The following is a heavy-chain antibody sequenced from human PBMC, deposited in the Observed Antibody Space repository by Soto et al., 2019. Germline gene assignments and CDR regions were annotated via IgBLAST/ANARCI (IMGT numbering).Heavy chain of an antibody. CDR2: IFHSGST. CDR1: GGSISTSNYY. Sequence: SETLSLTCTVSGGSISTSNYYWGWVRQPPGKELEWIGNIFHSGSTYYNPSLKSRVTISVDTSKNQFSLKMTSVTATDTAVYYCARSTGYCSNGVCSVFDYWGQGTLVTVSS. V-gene: IGHV4-39*07. CDR3: ARSTGYCSNGVCSVFDY. D-gene: IGHD2-8*01. J-gene: IGHJ4*02.